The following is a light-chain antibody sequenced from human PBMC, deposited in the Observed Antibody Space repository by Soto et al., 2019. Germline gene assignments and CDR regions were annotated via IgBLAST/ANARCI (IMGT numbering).Light chain of an antibody. J-gene: IGLJ3*02. Sequence: QSALTQPRSVSGSPGQSVTISCTGTSSDVGGYNYVSWYQQHPGKAPKLMIYDVSNRPSGIPDRFSGSKSGNTASLTISGLQAEEEADYYCCSYAGSYTWLFGGGTKLTVL. CDR1: SSDVGGYNY. V-gene: IGLV2-11*01. CDR3: CSYAGSYTWL. CDR2: DVS.